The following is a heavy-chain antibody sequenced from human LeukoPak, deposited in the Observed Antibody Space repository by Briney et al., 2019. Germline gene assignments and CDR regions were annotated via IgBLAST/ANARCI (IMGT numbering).Heavy chain of an antibody. D-gene: IGHD2-21*01. J-gene: IGHJ4*02. V-gene: IGHV3-23*01. CDR2: ISNSGAST. CDR1: GFTFSIYA. CDR3: AKDGNHIVVVIAILYYPDY. Sequence: PGGSLRLSCAASGFTFSIYAMSWVRQAPGKGLEWVSAISNSGASTYYADSVKGRFTISRDNSKNTLYLQMNSLRAEDTAVYYCAKDGNHIVVVIAILYYPDYWGQGTLVTVSS.